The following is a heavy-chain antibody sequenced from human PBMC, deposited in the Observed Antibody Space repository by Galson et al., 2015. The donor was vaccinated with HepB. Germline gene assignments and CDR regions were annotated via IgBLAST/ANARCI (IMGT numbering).Heavy chain of an antibody. CDR1: GGSFSGYY. D-gene: IGHD3-3*01. Sequence: SETLSLTCAVYGGSFSGYYWSWIRQPPGKGLEWIGEINHSGSTNYNPSLKSRVTISVDTSKNQFSLKLSSVTAADTAVYYCARPRAIFGVGWFDPWGQGTLVTVSS. CDR2: INHSGST. J-gene: IGHJ5*02. V-gene: IGHV4-34*01. CDR3: ARPRAIFGVGWFDP.